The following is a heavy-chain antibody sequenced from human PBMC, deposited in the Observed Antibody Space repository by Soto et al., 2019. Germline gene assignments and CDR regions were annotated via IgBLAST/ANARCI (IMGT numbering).Heavy chain of an antibody. CDR2: ISYSGNT. Sequence: SETLSLTCTVSGGSIRSYHWSWIRQPPGKGLEWIGYISYSGNTTYNPSLKSRVTISLDTTKHQFSLNLRSVTAADSAVYYCEGRSKIAARFYYYGMDVWGQGTTVTVSS. V-gene: IGHV4-59*01. J-gene: IGHJ6*02. CDR3: EGRSKIAARFYYYGMDV. D-gene: IGHD6-6*01. CDR1: GGSIRSYH.